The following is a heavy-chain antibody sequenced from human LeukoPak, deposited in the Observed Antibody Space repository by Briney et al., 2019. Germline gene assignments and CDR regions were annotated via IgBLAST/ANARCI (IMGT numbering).Heavy chain of an antibody. V-gene: IGHV3-9*01. CDR1: GFTFDDYA. J-gene: IGHJ4*02. D-gene: IGHD1-26*01. CDR2: ISWNSGSI. CDR3: ARDKSGSLDY. Sequence: GRSLRLSCAASGFTFDDYAMHWVRQAPGKGLEWVSGISWNSGSIGYADSVRGRFTISRDNSKNTLYLQMNSLRAEDTAVYYCARDKSGSLDYWGQGTLVTVSS.